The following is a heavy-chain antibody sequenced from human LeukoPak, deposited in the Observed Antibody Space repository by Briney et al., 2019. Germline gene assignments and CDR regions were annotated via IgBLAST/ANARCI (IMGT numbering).Heavy chain of an antibody. Sequence: PGGSLRLSCAASGFTFSSYSMNWVRQAPGKGLEWVSSISSSSSYIYYADSVKGRFTISRDNAKNSLYLQMNSLRAEDTAVYYCVRDRIAGINWFDPWGQGTLVTVSS. J-gene: IGHJ5*02. D-gene: IGHD6-13*01. V-gene: IGHV3-21*01. CDR2: ISSSSSYI. CDR1: GFTFSSYS. CDR3: VRDRIAGINWFDP.